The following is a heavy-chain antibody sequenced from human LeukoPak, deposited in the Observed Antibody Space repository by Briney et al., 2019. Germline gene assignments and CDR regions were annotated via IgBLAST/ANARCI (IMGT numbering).Heavy chain of an antibody. J-gene: IGHJ4*02. CDR3: AKGDQWELPFDY. CDR2: IRCDESNK. CDR1: GFTFSSYG. D-gene: IGHD1-26*01. V-gene: IGHV3-30*02. Sequence: GGSLRLSCAASGFTFSSYGMHWVRQAPGKGLERVAFIRCDESNKYYADSVKGRLTISRDNSKNTLYLQMNSLRAEDTAVYYCAKGDQWELPFDYWGQGTLVTVS.